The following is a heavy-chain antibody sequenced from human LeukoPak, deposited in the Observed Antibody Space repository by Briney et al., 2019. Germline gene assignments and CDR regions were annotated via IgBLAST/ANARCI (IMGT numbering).Heavy chain of an antibody. Sequence: PSETLSLTCTVSGGSISSSSYYWGWIRQPPGKGLEWIGYIYYSGSTYYNPSLKSRVTISVDTSKNQFSLKLSSVTAADTAVYYCARDSLGLLSTGNWGQGTLVTVSS. CDR3: ARDSLGLLSTGN. CDR1: GGSISSSSYY. J-gene: IGHJ4*02. D-gene: IGHD3-22*01. CDR2: IYYSGST. V-gene: IGHV4-30-4*08.